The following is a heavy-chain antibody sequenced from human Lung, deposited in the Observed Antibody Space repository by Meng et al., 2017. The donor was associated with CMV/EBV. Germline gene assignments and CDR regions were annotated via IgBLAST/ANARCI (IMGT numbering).Heavy chain of an antibody. CDR2: IRHDGTNK. D-gene: IGHD3-16*01. J-gene: IGHJ4*02. Sequence: GESLKISCAASGFRFDDYGMHWVRQTPGKGLEWVAFIRHDGTNKFYGDSVKGRFTISRDNSKNTVYLQMNSLSPEETAVYYCAKDLLLFGGPNAYFDQWGQGXLVTVSS. CDR1: GFRFDDYG. CDR3: AKDLLLFGGPNAYFDQ. V-gene: IGHV3-30*02.